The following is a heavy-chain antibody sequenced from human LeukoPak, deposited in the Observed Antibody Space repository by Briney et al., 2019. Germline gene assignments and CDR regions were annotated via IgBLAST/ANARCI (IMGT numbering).Heavy chain of an antibody. V-gene: IGHV4-31*03. CDR3: ARFEQWLVGYDY. Sequence: SQTLSLTCTVSGGSISSGGYYWSWIRQHPGKGLEWIGYIYYSGSTYYNPSLKSRVTISVDTSKNQFSLKLSSVTAADTAVYYCARFEQWLVGYDYWGQGTLVTVSS. J-gene: IGHJ4*02. CDR1: GGSISSGGYY. CDR2: IYYSGST. D-gene: IGHD6-19*01.